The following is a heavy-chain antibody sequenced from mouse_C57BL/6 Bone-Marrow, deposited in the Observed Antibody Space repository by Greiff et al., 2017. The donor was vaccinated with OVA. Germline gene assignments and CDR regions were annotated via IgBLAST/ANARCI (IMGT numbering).Heavy chain of an antibody. CDR2: INPYNGGT. Sequence: VQLQQSGPVLVKPGASVKMSCKASGYTFTDYYMNWVKQSHGKSLEWIGVINPYNGGTSYNQKFKGKATLTVDKSSSTAYMELNSLTSEDSAVYYCAVGMGPYYFDYWGQGTTLTVSS. D-gene: IGHD2-3*01. CDR1: GYTFTDYY. CDR3: AVGMGPYYFDY. J-gene: IGHJ2*01. V-gene: IGHV1-19*01.